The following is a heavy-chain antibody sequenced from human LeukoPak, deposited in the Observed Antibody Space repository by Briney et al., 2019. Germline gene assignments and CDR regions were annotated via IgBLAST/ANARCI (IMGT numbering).Heavy chain of an antibody. V-gene: IGHV4-34*01. CDR2: INHSGST. J-gene: IGHJ4*02. D-gene: IGHD5-12*01. CDR1: GGSFSGYY. Sequence: SETLSLTCAVYGGSFSGYYWSWIRQPPGKGLEWIGEINHSGSTNYNPSLKSRVTISVDTSKNQFSLKLSSVTAADTAVYYCARTWIRYYIDYWGQGTLVTVSS. CDR3: ARTWIRYYIDY.